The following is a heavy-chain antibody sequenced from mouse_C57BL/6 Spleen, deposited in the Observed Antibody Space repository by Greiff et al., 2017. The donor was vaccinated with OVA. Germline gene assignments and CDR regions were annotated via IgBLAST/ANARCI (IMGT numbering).Heavy chain of an antibody. J-gene: IGHJ4*01. V-gene: IGHV1-26*01. CDR1: GYTFTDYY. CDR2: INPNNGGT. Sequence: VQLQQSGPELVKPGASVKISCKASGYTFTDYYMNWVKQSHGKSLEWIGDINPNNGGTSYNQKFKGKATLTVDKSSSTAYMELRSLTSEDSAVYYCARSDYDWGYAMDYWGQGTSVTVSS. D-gene: IGHD2-4*01. CDR3: ARSDYDWGYAMDY.